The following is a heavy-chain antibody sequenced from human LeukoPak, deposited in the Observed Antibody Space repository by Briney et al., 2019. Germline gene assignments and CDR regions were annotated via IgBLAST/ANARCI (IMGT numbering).Heavy chain of an antibody. D-gene: IGHD4-17*01. Sequence: GGSLRLSCAASGFTFSSYSMNWVRQAPGKGLEWVSSISSSSSYIYYADSVKGRFTISRDNAKNSLYLQMNSLRAEDTAVYYCARDVNLGDHGAPYKDGFDIWGQGAMVTVSS. CDR2: ISSSSSYI. CDR3: ARDVNLGDHGAPYKDGFDI. V-gene: IGHV3-21*01. CDR1: GFTFSSYS. J-gene: IGHJ3*02.